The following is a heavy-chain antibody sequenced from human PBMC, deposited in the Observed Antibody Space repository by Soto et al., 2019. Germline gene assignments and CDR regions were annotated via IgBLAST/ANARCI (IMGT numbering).Heavy chain of an antibody. CDR2: ISYDGSNK. D-gene: IGHD6-6*01. J-gene: IGHJ6*02. CDR1: GFTFSSYA. V-gene: IGHV3-30-3*01. Sequence: GGSLRLSCAASGFTFSSYAMHWVRQAPGKGLEWVAVISYDGSNKYYADSVKGRFTISRDNSKNTLYLQMNSLRAEDTAVYYCARDRGWAYSSSYDYYYYYGMDVWGQGTTVTVSS. CDR3: ARDRGWAYSSSYDYYYYYGMDV.